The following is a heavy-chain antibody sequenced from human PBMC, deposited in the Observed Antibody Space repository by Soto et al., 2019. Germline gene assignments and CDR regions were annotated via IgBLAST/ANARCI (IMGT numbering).Heavy chain of an antibody. Sequence: SETLSLTCTVSGGSISNYYWSWIRQPPGKGLEWIGYMYYSGRTNYNTSLKSRVTISVDMSKNQVSLKLSSVTAADTAVYYCARHEYGSGSYYGFDYWGQGTPVT. V-gene: IGHV4-59*08. D-gene: IGHD3-10*01. CDR3: ARHEYGSGSYYGFDY. J-gene: IGHJ4*02. CDR1: GGSISNYY. CDR2: MYYSGRT.